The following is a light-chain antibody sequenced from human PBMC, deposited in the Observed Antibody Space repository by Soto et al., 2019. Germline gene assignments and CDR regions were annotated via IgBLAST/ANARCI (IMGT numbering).Light chain of an antibody. V-gene: IGKV3-15*01. J-gene: IGKJ5*01. CDR3: QQYHHWPPIA. Sequence: IVLTQSPATLSLSPGEKATLSCRASQSVSSYLAWYQQKPGQAPRLLIYDASNRATGIPARFSGSGSGTEFTLTISSLQSEDFAVYYCQQYHHWPPIAFGQGTRLEI. CDR1: QSVSSY. CDR2: DAS.